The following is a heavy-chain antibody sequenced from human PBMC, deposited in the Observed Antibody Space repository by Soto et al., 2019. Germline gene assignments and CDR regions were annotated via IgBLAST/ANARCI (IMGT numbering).Heavy chain of an antibody. Sequence: NPSETLSLTXTASGGSISSYYWSWIRQPPGKGLEWIGYIYYSGSTNYNPSLKSRVTISVDTSKNQYSLKLSSVTAADTAVYYCARDKPPPSSWAPYGMDVWGQGTTVTVSS. CDR1: GGSISSYY. CDR3: ARDKPPPSSWAPYGMDV. J-gene: IGHJ6*02. CDR2: IYYSGST. V-gene: IGHV4-59*01. D-gene: IGHD2-2*01.